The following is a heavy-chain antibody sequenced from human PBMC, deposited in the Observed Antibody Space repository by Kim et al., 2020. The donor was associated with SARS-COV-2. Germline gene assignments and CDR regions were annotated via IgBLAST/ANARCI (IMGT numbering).Heavy chain of an antibody. CDR2: ISAYNGNT. D-gene: IGHD3-22*01. CDR3: ARALTYYYDSSGYAGWFDP. V-gene: IGHV1-18*01. Sequence: ASVKVSCKASGYTFTSYGISWVRQAPGQGLEWMGWISAYNGNTNYAQKLQGRVTMTTDTSTSTAYMELRSLRSDDTAVYYCARALTYYYDSSGYAGWFDPWGQGTLVTVSS. J-gene: IGHJ5*02. CDR1: GYTFTSYG.